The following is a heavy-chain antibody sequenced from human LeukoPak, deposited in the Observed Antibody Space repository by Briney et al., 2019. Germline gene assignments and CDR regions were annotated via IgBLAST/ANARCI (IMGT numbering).Heavy chain of an antibody. Sequence: ASVKVSCKASGYTFISYFIHWVRQAPGQGLEWMGIINPSGGSTRYAQRFQGGVTMTRDTSTSTVYMEMSSLRSEDTAVYYCARSGGDAIRPFDYWGQGTLVTISS. CDR1: GYTFISYF. CDR2: INPSGGST. J-gene: IGHJ4*02. D-gene: IGHD2-21*02. V-gene: IGHV1-46*01. CDR3: ARSGGDAIRPFDY.